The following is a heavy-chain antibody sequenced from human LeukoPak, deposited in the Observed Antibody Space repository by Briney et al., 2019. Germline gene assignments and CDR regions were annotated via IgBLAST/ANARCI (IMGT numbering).Heavy chain of an antibody. Sequence: SETLSLTCTVSGGSISSGDYYWSWIRQPPGKGLEWIGYIYYSGSTYYNPSLKSRVTISVDTSKNQFSLKLSPVTAADTAVYYCAREGSQAPYYYYYGMDVWGQGTTVTVSS. D-gene: IGHD6-6*01. J-gene: IGHJ6*02. CDR3: AREGSQAPYYYYYGMDV. CDR2: IYYSGST. V-gene: IGHV4-30-4*01. CDR1: GGSISSGDYY.